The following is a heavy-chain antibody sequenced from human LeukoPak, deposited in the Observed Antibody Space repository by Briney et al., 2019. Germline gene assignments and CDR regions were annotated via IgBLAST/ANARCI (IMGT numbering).Heavy chain of an antibody. V-gene: IGHV4-34*01. D-gene: IGHD3-22*01. CDR1: GGSFSGYY. J-gene: IGHJ4*02. Sequence: PSETLSLTCAVYGGSFSGYYWSWIRQPPGKGLEWIGEINHNGSTNYNPSLKSRVTISVDTSKNQFSLKLSSVTAADTAVYYCARTTYYYDSSGSTGIDYWGQGTLVTVSS. CDR2: INHNGST. CDR3: ARTTYYYDSSGSTGIDY.